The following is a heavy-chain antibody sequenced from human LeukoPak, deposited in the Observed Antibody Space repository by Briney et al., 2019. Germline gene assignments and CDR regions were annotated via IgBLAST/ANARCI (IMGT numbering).Heavy chain of an antibody. CDR1: GFTFSSYS. CDR2: ISSSSSTI. V-gene: IGHV3-48*02. CDR3: ARVQPPPTVVTPRYYYYGMDV. D-gene: IGHD4-23*01. J-gene: IGHJ6*02. Sequence: GGSLRLSCAASGFTFSSYSMNWARQAPGKGLEWVSYISSSSSTIYYADSVKGRFTISRDNAKNSLYLQMNSLRDEDTAVYYCARVQPPPTVVTPRYYYYGMDVWGQGTTVTVSS.